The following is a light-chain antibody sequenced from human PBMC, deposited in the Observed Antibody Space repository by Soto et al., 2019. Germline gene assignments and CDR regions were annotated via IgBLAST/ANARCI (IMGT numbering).Light chain of an antibody. CDR2: EVS. CDR3: SSYTTISTYV. J-gene: IGLJ1*01. V-gene: IGLV2-14*01. CDR1: FNDVGAHNY. Sequence: QSVLTQSASVSGSPGQSIIISCTGTFNDVGAHNYVSWYQQHPGKAPKLVIYEVSNRPSGISNRFSGFKAGNTASLTTSGLQAEDEADYYCSSYTTISTYVFGTGTKVTVL.